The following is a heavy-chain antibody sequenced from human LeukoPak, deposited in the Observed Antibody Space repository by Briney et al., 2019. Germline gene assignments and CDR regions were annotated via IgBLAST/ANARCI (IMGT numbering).Heavy chain of an antibody. D-gene: IGHD6-13*01. CDR1: GDTFNSYA. Sequence: SVKVSCKTSGDTFNSYAISWVRQAPGQVLEWMGGIIPIFGTANYAQNFQDRVTITADETTSTAYMELSSLRSEDTAVYYCARGSVIAATGNYFDYWGQGTLVTVSS. CDR2: IIPIFGTA. CDR3: ARGSVIAATGNYFDY. V-gene: IGHV1-69*13. J-gene: IGHJ4*02.